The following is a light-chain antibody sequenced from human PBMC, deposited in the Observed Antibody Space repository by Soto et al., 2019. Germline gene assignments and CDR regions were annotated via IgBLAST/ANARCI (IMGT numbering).Light chain of an antibody. J-gene: IGKJ5*01. V-gene: IGKV1-5*01. CDR2: DAS. Sequence: DIQMTQSPSSLSASVGDTCTITCGAGQCASRWLACYQQKPGTAPKLLIYDASSLESGVPSRFSGSGSGTEFTITISSLQPDDFATYYCQQYRAWTFGQGTRLEIK. CDR1: QCASRW. CDR3: QQYRAWT.